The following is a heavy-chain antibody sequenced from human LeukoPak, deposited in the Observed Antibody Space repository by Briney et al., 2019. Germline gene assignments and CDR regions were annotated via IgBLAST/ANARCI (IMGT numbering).Heavy chain of an antibody. D-gene: IGHD3-22*01. CDR2: ISYDGSNK. J-gene: IGHJ4*02. CDR1: GFTFSGYG. CDR3: AKGYYYDSSGYYQYYFDY. Sequence: PGRSLRLSCGASGFTFSGYGMHWVRQAPGKGLEWVAVISYDGSNKYYADSVKGRCTISRDNSKNTLYLQMNSLRAEDTAVYYCAKGYYYDSSGYYQYYFDYWGQGTLVTVSS. V-gene: IGHV3-30-3*01.